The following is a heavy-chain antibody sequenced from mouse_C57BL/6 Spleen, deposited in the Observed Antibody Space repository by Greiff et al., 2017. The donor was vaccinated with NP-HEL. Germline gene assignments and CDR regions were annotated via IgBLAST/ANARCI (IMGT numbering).Heavy chain of an antibody. J-gene: IGHJ3*01. CDR1: GYTFTSYT. CDR3: ARTRYDYAGAWFAY. D-gene: IGHD2-4*01. CDR2: INPSSGYN. Sequence: VQLQQSGAELARPGASVKMSCKASGYTFTSYTMHWVKQRPGQGLEWIGSINPSSGYNKYNQKLKDKGTLTADKSSSTSYLQLSSLTSEDSAIYYCARTRYDYAGAWFAYWGQGTLLTVSA. V-gene: IGHV1-4*01.